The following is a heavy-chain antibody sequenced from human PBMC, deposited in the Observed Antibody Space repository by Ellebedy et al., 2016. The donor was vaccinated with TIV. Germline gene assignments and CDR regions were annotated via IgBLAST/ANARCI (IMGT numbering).Heavy chain of an antibody. CDR3: ARDVTGVRGYGY. J-gene: IGHJ4*02. CDR1: GFTFSNYW. V-gene: IGHV3-7*03. CDR2: IKHDGSEK. Sequence: GESLKISCAASGFTFSNYWMSWVRQAPGKGLEWVANIKHDGSEKYYVDSVKGRFTTSRDNAKNSLYLEMTNLRADDTAVYHCARDVTGVRGYGYWGQGTLVTVS. D-gene: IGHD3-10*01.